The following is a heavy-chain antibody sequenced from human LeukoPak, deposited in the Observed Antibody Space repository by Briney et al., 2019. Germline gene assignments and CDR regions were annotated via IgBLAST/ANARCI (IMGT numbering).Heavy chain of an antibody. V-gene: IGHV3-30*18. J-gene: IGHJ4*02. CDR2: ISYDGSNK. CDR3: AKDHQLRYFDWLLQTPDY. CDR1: GFTFSSYG. D-gene: IGHD3-9*01. Sequence: GGSLRLSCAASGFTFSSYGMHWVRQAPGKGLEWVAVISYDGSNKYYADSVKGRFTISRDNSKNTLYLQMNSLRAEDTAVYCCAKDHQLRYFDWLLQTPDYWGQGTLVTVSS.